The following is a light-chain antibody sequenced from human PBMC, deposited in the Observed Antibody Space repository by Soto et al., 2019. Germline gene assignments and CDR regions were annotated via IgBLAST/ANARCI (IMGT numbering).Light chain of an antibody. CDR1: SSDVGGYDY. CDR2: DVS. V-gene: IGLV2-14*01. CDR3: CSYTNGNTYV. J-gene: IGLJ1*01. Sequence: QSVLTQPASVSVSPGQSITISCTGTSSDVGGYDYVSWYQQHPGKAPKLMIYDVSNRPSGVSNHFSGSKSGNMASLTISGLQTEDEADYCCCSYTNGNTYVFGTGTKVTVL.